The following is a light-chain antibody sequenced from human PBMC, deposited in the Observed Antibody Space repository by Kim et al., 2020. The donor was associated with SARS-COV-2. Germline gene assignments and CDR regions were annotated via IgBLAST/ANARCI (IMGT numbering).Light chain of an antibody. V-gene: IGLV3-9*01. Sequence: SVALGETARITCGRNSIGSINVHRYQPKPGQAPVLVIYRDSNRPSGIPERFSGSNARNTATLTISRAQAGDEADYYCQVWGSSTVVFGGGTQLTVL. CDR2: RDS. J-gene: IGLJ2*01. CDR1: SIGSIN. CDR3: QVWGSSTVV.